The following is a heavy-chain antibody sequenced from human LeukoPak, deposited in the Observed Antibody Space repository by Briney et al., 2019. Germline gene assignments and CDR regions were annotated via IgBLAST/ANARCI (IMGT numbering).Heavy chain of an antibody. Sequence: SQTLSLTCTVSGGSISSGGYYWSWIRQHPGKGLEWIGYIYYSGSTYYNPSLKSRVTISVDTSKNQFSLKLSSVTAADTAVYYCARDIQEGRWVRGALDYWGQGTLVTVSS. CDR3: ARDIQEGRWVRGALDY. CDR2: IYYSGST. V-gene: IGHV4-31*03. J-gene: IGHJ4*02. D-gene: IGHD3-10*01. CDR1: GGSISSGGYY.